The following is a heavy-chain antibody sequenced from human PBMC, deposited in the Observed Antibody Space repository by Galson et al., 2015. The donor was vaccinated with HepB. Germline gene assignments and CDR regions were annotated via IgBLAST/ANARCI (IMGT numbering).Heavy chain of an antibody. CDR1: GFPFSTYT. Sequence: CAASGFPFSTYTMSWVRQAPGKGLEWVSAISGSGGTTYYADSVRGRFTISRDNTKRTLYLQMNRLRGEDTALYYCAKDRNSTSPGTYGMDVWGQGTRSPSS. V-gene: IGHV3-23*01. CDR3: AKDRNSTSPGTYGMDV. CDR2: ISGSGGTT. J-gene: IGHJ6*02. D-gene: IGHD6-6*01.